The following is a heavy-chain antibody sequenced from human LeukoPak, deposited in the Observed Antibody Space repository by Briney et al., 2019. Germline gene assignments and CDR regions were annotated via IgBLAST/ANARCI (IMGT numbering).Heavy chain of an antibody. CDR1: GFTFSSYA. D-gene: IGHD1-26*01. Sequence: GGSLRLSCAASGFTFSSYAMSWVRQAPGKGLEWVSAISGSGGSTYYADSVKGRFTISRDNSKNTLYLQMNSLRAEDTAVYYCAKDSAQWELLPYEENDYRGQGTLVTVSS. J-gene: IGHJ4*02. CDR3: AKDSAQWELLPYEENDY. V-gene: IGHV3-23*01. CDR2: ISGSGGST.